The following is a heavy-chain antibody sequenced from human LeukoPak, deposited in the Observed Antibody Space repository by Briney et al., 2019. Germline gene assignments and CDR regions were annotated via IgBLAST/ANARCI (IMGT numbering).Heavy chain of an antibody. J-gene: IGHJ4*02. CDR2: IYYSGST. D-gene: IGHD6-19*01. Sequence: PSETLSLTCTVSGGSISSSSYYWGWIRQPPGKGLEWIGSIYYSGSTYYNPSLKSRVTISVDTSKNQFSLKLSSVTAADTAVYYCARHLTLGYSSGWSLDYWGQGTLVTVSS. CDR1: GGSISSSSYY. CDR3: ARHLTLGYSSGWSLDY. V-gene: IGHV4-39*01.